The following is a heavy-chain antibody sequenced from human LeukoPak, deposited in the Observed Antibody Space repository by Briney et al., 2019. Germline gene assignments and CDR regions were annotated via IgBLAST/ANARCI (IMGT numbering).Heavy chain of an antibody. CDR1: GGSISSGGYY. CDR3: ARASNWFDP. V-gene: IGHV4-31*03. J-gene: IGHJ5*02. CDR2: IYYSGST. Sequence: SETLSLTCTVSGGSISSGGYYWSWIRQHPGKGLEWIGYIYYSGSTYYNPPLKSRITISVDTSKNQFSLNLSSVTAADTAVYYCARASNWFDPWGQGTLVTVSS.